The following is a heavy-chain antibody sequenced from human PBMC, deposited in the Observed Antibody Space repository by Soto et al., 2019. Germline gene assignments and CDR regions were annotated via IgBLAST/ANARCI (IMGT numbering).Heavy chain of an antibody. CDR2: ITPIFGEP. J-gene: IGHJ5*02. CDR1: GGPFSSYA. Sequence: QVQLEQSGAELKKPGSSVKVSCKASGGPFSSYAINWVRQAPGQGLEWMGGITPIFGEPKYAQKFQGRVTITADMATSTAYMELSSLRSDDTAVYFCARGSSSSIINRFDPWGQGALVNFAS. V-gene: IGHV1-69*06. CDR3: ARGSSSSIINRFDP. D-gene: IGHD3-10*01.